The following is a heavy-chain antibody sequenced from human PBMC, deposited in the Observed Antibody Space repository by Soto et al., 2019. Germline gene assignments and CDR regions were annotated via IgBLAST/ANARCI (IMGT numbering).Heavy chain of an antibody. CDR1: TYTFTSYT. Sequence: ALVPVSSKASTYTFTSYTMHWVLQAPGQILAWKRWINAASENTKYSQKQKGRVTITRETTASTDYMEPGNLRAEDRAEECRAGERPSGMATVYFDYCGHGTLVTVSS. D-gene: IGHD1-26*01. V-gene: IGHV1-3*01. CDR2: INAASENT. CDR3: AGERPSGMATVYFDY. J-gene: IGHJ4*01.